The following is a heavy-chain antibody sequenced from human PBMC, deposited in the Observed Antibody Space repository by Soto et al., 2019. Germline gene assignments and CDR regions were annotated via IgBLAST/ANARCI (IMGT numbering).Heavy chain of an antibody. V-gene: IGHV3-23*01. CDR3: AKDPSTGPADY. CDR2: ISYDSVGT. CDR1: GFGFSNSG. J-gene: IGHJ4*02. Sequence: GGSLRLSCAASGFGFSNSGIFWVRQAPGKGLEWVSTISYDSVGTHYADSVKGRFTISRDNSKDTVFLQMDGLRAEDTAVYYCAKDPSTGPADYWGQGTLVTVSS.